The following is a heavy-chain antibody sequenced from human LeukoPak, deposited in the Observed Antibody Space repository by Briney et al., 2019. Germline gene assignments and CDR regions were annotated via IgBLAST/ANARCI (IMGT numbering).Heavy chain of an antibody. J-gene: IGHJ3*02. Sequence: PGGSLRLSCAASGFTFNNYAMSWVRQAPGKGLEWVSTISDSGDSIYYADSVKGRFTISRDNSKNTLYLQMSSLRAKDTAVYYCAKDRTVTTRGSAFDIWGRGTLGTVSS. V-gene: IGHV3-23*01. CDR2: ISDSGDSI. CDR3: AKDRTVTTRGSAFDI. CDR1: GFTFNNYA. D-gene: IGHD4-17*01.